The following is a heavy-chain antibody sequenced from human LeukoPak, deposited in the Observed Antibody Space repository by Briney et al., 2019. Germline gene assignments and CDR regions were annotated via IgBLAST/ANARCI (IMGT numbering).Heavy chain of an antibody. CDR1: GFTVSSNY. Sequence: GGSLRLSCAASGFTVSSNYMSWVRQAPGKGLEWVSVIYSGGSTYYADSVKGRFTTSRDNSKNTLYLQMNSLRAEDTAVYYCAREGIVATFYYYYYYMDVWGKGTTVTVSS. CDR3: AREGIVATFYYYYYYMDV. V-gene: IGHV3-53*05. CDR2: IYSGGST. D-gene: IGHD5-12*01. J-gene: IGHJ6*03.